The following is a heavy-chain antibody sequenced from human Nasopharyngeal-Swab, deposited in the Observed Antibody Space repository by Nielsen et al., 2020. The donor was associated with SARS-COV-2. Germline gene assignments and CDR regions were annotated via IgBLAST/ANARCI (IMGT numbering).Heavy chain of an antibody. CDR1: GFTFSDAW. V-gene: IGHV3-15*01. Sequence: GSLRLSCAASGFTFSDAWMSWVRQAPGKGLEWVGRIQSKTDGGTPDYAAPVKGRFTISRDDSINTLYLQMSSLKTEDTAVYYCTTDRGANDHWGQGTLVTVSS. D-gene: IGHD1-26*01. CDR3: TTDRGANDH. CDR2: IQSKTDGGTP. J-gene: IGHJ5*02.